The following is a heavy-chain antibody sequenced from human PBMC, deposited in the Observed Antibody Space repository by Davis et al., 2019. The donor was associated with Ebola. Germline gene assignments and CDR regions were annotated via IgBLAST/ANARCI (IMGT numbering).Heavy chain of an antibody. J-gene: IGHJ5*02. Sequence: GESLKISCAASGFTFSSYWIHWVRQPPGTGLVWVSRINIDGSSTTYADSVKGRFTISRDNAKNTVYLQMNSLRAEDTAVYFCARVGYGDYWRWFDPWGQGTLVTVSS. CDR1: GFTFSSYW. CDR3: ARVGYGDYWRWFDP. D-gene: IGHD4-17*01. CDR2: INIDGSST. V-gene: IGHV3-74*01.